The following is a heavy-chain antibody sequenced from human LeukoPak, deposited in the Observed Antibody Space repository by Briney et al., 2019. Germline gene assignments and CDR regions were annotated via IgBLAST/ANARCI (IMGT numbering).Heavy chain of an antibody. J-gene: IGHJ4*02. V-gene: IGHV1-18*01. D-gene: IGHD3-22*01. CDR1: GYTFTSYG. CDR3: ARESLDYYDSSWFDY. Sequence: GASVKVSCEASGYTFTSYGISWVRQAPGQGLEWMGGISAYNGNTNYAQKLQGRVTMTTDTSTSTAYMELRSLRSDDTAVYCCARESLDYYDSSWFDYWGQGTLVTVSS. CDR2: ISAYNGNT.